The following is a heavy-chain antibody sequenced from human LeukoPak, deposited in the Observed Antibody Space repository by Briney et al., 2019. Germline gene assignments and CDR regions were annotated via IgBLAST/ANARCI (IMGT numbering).Heavy chain of an antibody. D-gene: IGHD2-15*01. CDR3: ARGGYCSGGSCWHFDY. V-gene: IGHV4-61*01. J-gene: IGHJ4*02. CDR2: IYYTGST. Sequence: SETLSLTCTVSGGSVSSGSYYWNWIRQPPGKGLDWVGYIYYTGSTNYNPSLKSRVTISIDTSKNQFSLKLSSVTAADTAVYYCARGGYCSGGSCWHFDYWGQGTLATVSS. CDR1: GGSVSSGSYY.